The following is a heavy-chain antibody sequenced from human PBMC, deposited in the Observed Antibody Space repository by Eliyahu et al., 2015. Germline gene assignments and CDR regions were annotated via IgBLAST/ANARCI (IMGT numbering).Heavy chain of an antibody. J-gene: IGHJ4*02. Sequence: EVQLVESGGDLVQPGRCLRLSCAASGXXFXDYAMXWVRQVPGKGLDWVSGINWKSGNIGYADSVKGRFTISRDNAKKFLYLQMNSLRTEDTALYYCAKEMRRENRDSDYFFPIFDNWGQGTLVTVSS. CDR3: AKEMRRENRDSDYFFPIFDN. CDR2: INWKSGNI. V-gene: IGHV3-9*01. CDR1: GXXFXDYA. D-gene: IGHD5-12*01.